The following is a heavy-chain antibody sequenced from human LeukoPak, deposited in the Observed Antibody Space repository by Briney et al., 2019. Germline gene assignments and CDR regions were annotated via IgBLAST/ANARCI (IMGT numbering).Heavy chain of an antibody. J-gene: IGHJ3*02. CDR3: AKEGVVPAAYKGDAFDI. Sequence: GGSLRLSCAASGFTFSSYAMSWVRQAPGKGLEWVSAISGSGGSTYYADSVKGRFTISRDNSKNTLYLQMNSLGAEDTAVYYCAKEGVVPAAYKGDAFDIWGQGTMVTVSS. V-gene: IGHV3-23*01. CDR1: GFTFSSYA. D-gene: IGHD2-2*01. CDR2: ISGSGGST.